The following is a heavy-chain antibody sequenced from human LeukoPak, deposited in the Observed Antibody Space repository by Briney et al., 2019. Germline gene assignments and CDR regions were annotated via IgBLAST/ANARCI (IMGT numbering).Heavy chain of an antibody. CDR1: GFAVSNNY. J-gene: IGHJ4*02. CDR2: IDSSGGYM. V-gene: IGHV3-21*06. CDR3: LRGDRRDY. Sequence: GGSLRLSCTASGFAVSNNYMSWVRQAPGKGLEWVSSIDSSGGYMFYADSVKGRFIISSDNAKVSLYLQMNSLRVEDTAVYYCLRGDRRDYWGQGTLVTVSS.